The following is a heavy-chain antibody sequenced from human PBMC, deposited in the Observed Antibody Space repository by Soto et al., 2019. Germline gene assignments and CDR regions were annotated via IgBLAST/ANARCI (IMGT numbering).Heavy chain of an antibody. J-gene: IGHJ4*02. CDR3: ARVKKKYRTTSGVDFDS. CDR2: LSWDGGTT. Sequence: EVMLEESGGAVVQPGGSLRLSCVVSGSTLDEHTMHWVRQAPGKGLEWISLLSWDGGTTYYAESVKGRFTISRDSGTNSLFPQMDSLRPEDTALYYCARVKKKYRTTSGVDFDSWGQGTLVTVSS. D-gene: IGHD5-12*01. CDR1: GSTLDEHT. V-gene: IGHV3-43*01.